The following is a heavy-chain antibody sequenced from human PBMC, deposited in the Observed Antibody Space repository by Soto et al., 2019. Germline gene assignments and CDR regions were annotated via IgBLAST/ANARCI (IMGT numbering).Heavy chain of an antibody. V-gene: IGHV3-33*01. CDR2: IWYDGSNK. D-gene: IGHD6-19*01. Sequence: SLRLSCAASGFTFSSYGMHWVRQAPGKGLEWVAVIWYDGSNKYYADSVKGRFTISRDNSKNTLYLQMNSLRAEDTAVYYCARARGYSSGQGFDGMDVWGQGTAVTVSS. J-gene: IGHJ6*02. CDR1: GFTFSSYG. CDR3: ARARGYSSGQGFDGMDV.